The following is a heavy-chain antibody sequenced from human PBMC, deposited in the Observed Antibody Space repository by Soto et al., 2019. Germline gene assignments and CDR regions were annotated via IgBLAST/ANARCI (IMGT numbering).Heavy chain of an antibody. CDR3: AKPPAHDFWSGYWAPAHPHFDY. D-gene: IGHD3-3*01. V-gene: IGHV3-23*01. J-gene: IGHJ4*02. CDR2: ISGSGGST. Sequence: GGSLRLSCAASGFTFSSYAMSWVRQAPGKGLEWVSAISGSGGSTYYADSVKGRFTISRDNSKTTLYLQMNSLRAEDTDVYYCAKPPAHDFWSGYWAPAHPHFDYWGQEALVTVSS. CDR1: GFTFSSYA.